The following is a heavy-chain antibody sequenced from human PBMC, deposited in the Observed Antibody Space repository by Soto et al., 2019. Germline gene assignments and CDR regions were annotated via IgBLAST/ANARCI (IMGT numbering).Heavy chain of an antibody. CDR1: GFTFSSYA. CDR2: ISGSGGST. V-gene: IGHV3-23*01. Sequence: GGSLRLSCAASGFTFSSYAMSWVRQAPGKGLEWVSAISGSGGSTYYADSVKGRFTISGDNSKNTLYLQMNSLRAEDTAVYYCVRYYDFWSGYYPTLYYYYGMDVWGQGTTVTVSS. D-gene: IGHD3-3*01. CDR3: VRYYDFWSGYYPTLYYYYGMDV. J-gene: IGHJ6*02.